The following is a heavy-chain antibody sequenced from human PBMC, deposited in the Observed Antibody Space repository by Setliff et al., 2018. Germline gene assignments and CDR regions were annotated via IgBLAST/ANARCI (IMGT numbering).Heavy chain of an antibody. D-gene: IGHD6-6*01. J-gene: IGHJ6*03. CDR2: INPSSGGT. Sequence: ASVKVSCKAFRYTFNDYYIHWVRQTPGQGLEWMGRINPSSGGTDDAQNFLGRVTMTRDTAISTAYMELSRLTSGDTAVYYCARAEYTSSSLYYYMDVWGKGTTVTVS. CDR1: RYTFNDYY. V-gene: IGHV1-2*06. CDR3: ARAEYTSSSLYYYMDV.